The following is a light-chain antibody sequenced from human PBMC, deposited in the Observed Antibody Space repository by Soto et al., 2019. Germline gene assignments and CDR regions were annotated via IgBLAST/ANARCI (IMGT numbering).Light chain of an antibody. Sequence: DIQLTQSPSAMSASVGDSVTITCEASQDSSNYLPWFQQKPGKAPTSLIYAASKLQSGVPSRFSGSGSGTDFTLTISSLQTEDSANYYCQQYTRYPQTFGQGTKVDIK. CDR2: AAS. CDR3: QQYTRYPQT. CDR1: QDSSNY. J-gene: IGKJ1*01. V-gene: IGKV1-16*01.